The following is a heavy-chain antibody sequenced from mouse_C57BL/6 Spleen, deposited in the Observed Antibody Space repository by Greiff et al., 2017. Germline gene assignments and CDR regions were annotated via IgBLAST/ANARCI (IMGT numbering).Heavy chain of an antibody. CDR2: IDPSDSYT. CDR3: ARSAQYYLDY. Sequence: VQLQQPGAELVLPGASVKLSCKASGYTFTSYWMHWVKPWPGQGLEWIGEIDPSDSYTNYNQKFKGKSTLTVDKSSSTASRQLSSLTTKYTAVYYCARSAQYYLDYWGQGTTLTGSS. J-gene: IGHJ2*01. V-gene: IGHV1-69*01. D-gene: IGHD3-2*02. CDR1: GYTFTSYW.